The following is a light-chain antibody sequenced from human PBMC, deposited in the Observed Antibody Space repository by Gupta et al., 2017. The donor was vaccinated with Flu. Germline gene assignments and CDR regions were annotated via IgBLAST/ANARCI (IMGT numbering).Light chain of an antibody. V-gene: IGKV4-1*01. CDR3: QQYYSTPPT. CDR2: WAS. CDR1: QSVLHSSNNKNY. J-gene: IGKJ1*01. Sequence: SLGERATINCKSSQSVLHSSNNKNYLAWYQQKPGQPPKLLIYWASTRESGVPDRFSGSGSGTDFTLTISSLQAEDVAVYYCQQYYSTPPTFGQGTKVEIK.